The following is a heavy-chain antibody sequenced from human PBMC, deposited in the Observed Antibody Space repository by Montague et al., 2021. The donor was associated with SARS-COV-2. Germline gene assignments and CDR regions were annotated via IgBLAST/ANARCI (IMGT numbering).Heavy chain of an antibody. V-gene: IGHV4-38-2*01. CDR1: GSSISSRFC. CDR2: VHDSGYT. CDR3: ARRCPSGCDQFDC. J-gene: IGHJ4*02. D-gene: IGHD5-12*01. Sequence: SETLSLTCYVSGSSISSRFCWAWIRQPPGKGLEWLGNVHDSGYTXXNPXXXGRVTVSIDTSNNQFSLTLTSVTAADTAVYFCARRCPSGCDQFDCWGQGTLVTVSS.